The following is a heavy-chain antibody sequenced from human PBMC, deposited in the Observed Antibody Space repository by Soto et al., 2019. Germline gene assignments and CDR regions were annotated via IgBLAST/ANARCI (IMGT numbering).Heavy chain of an antibody. J-gene: IGHJ5*02. Sequence: QVQLQESGPGLVKPSQTLSLTCTVSGGSISSGDYYWSWIRQPPGKGLEWIGYIYYSGSTYYNPCLKRRVTISVDTSKNQFSLKLSSVTAADTAVYYCARDFLGWGGFDPWGQGTLVTVSS. CDR2: IYYSGST. V-gene: IGHV4-30-4*01. D-gene: IGHD2-2*03. CDR3: ARDFLGWGGFDP. CDR1: GGSISSGDYY.